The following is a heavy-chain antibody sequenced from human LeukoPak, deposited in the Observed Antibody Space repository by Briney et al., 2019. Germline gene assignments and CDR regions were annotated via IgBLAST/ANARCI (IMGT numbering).Heavy chain of an antibody. CDR1: GGSFSGYY. CDR2: INHSGST. Sequence: SETLSLTCAVYGGSFSGYYWSWIRQPPGKGLEWIGEINHSGSTNYNPSLKSRVTISVDTSKNQFSLKLSSVTAADTAVYYCASVVVITEAFDIWGQGTMVTVSS. CDR3: ASVVVITEAFDI. V-gene: IGHV4-34*01. D-gene: IGHD3-22*01. J-gene: IGHJ3*02.